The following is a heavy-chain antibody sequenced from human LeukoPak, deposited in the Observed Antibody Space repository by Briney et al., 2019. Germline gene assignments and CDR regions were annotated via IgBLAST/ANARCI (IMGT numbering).Heavy chain of an antibody. D-gene: IGHD2-21*02. CDR1: GFTFSHYG. Sequence: QAGGSLRLSCAASGFTFSHYGMTWVRQAPGKGLEWVSAISGSGGSTYYAGSVKGRFTISRDNSKNTLYLQMNSLRADDTAVYYCAKSHHVTAIDYWGQGTLVTVSS. CDR2: ISGSGGST. V-gene: IGHV3-23*01. J-gene: IGHJ4*02. CDR3: AKSHHVTAIDY.